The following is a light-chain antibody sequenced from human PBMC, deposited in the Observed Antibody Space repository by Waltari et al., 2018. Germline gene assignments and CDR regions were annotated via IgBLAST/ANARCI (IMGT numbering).Light chain of an antibody. Sequence: QSALTQPASVSGSPGQSITISVTGPRRDGGWYIFVSCYQQHPGKGPKLLIFDVSNRPSGVSNRFSGSKSGNTASLTISGLQPEDEADYFCSSYTTTSVIFGGGTKLTVL. CDR3: SSYTTTSVI. J-gene: IGLJ2*01. CDR1: RRDGGWYIF. V-gene: IGLV2-14*03. CDR2: DVS.